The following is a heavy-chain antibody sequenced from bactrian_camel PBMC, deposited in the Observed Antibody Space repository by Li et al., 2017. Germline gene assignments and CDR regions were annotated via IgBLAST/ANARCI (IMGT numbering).Heavy chain of an antibody. J-gene: IGHJ4*01. V-gene: IGHV3S1*01. CDR2: IYTGDDLSYYAGGAS. Sequence: HVQLVESGGGSVQAGGSLRLSCAASGNTDSRSCMGWFRQPPGKEREGIAAIYTGDDLSYYAGGASYYGDSVKGRFTVSQDNAKNTLYLQMDSLKPEDTAMYYCAAVEDGRGTPDGVEWLGTDDYTTYKGRGTQVTVS. CDR1: GNTDSRSC. D-gene: IGHD1*01.